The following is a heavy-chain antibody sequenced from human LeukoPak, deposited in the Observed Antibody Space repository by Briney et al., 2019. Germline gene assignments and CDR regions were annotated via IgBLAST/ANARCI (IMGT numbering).Heavy chain of an antibody. CDR1: GGSFSGYY. CDR3: ARDDPQIAD. CDR2: INHSGST. J-gene: IGHJ4*02. Sequence: SETLSLTCAVYGGSFSGYYWSWIRQPPGKGLEWIGEINHSGSTNYNPSLKSRVTISVDTSKNQFSLKLSSVTAADTTVYYCARDDPQIADWGQGTLVTVSS. V-gene: IGHV4-34*01. D-gene: IGHD6-13*01.